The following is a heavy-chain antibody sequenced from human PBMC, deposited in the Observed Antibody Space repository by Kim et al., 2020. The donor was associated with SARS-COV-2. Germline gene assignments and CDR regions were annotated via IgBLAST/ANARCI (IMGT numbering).Heavy chain of an antibody. J-gene: IGHJ5*02. V-gene: IGHV4-39*01. Sequence: SETLSLTCSVSGGSISSSISYWGWIRQPPGKGLEWIGSLSYSGMTYYNPSLKSRVTISVDTSKNQFSLNLSSVTAADTAVYYCAGLYAYNCFDPWGQGTLVTVSS. CDR1: GGSISSSISY. CDR2: LSYSGMT. D-gene: IGHD4-17*01. CDR3: AGLYAYNCFDP.